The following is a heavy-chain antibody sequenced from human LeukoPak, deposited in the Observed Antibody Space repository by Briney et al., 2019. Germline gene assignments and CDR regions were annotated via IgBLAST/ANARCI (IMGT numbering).Heavy chain of an antibody. J-gene: IGHJ4*02. V-gene: IGHV3-21*01. CDR3: ARDRQFDY. CDR2: ICLSGTYR. CDR1: GLTFSSYS. Sequence: GSLRLSCASSGLTFSSYSMNWVRQAPGKGLEWVSSICLSGTYRYDANSVKGRYTISRDNAKSSLDLHMNSLRAEDTAVYYCARDRQFDYWGQGTLVTVSS.